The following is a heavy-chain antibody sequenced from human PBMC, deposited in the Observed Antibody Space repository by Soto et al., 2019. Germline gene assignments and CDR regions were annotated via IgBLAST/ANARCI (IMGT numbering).Heavy chain of an antibody. CDR2: INPNSGDT. J-gene: IGHJ4*02. Sequence: ASVKVSCKASGYIFTAYSMHWVRQAPGQGLEWLGWINPNSGDTIYAQKFQDRVTMTCDTSVSTAYLELSSLSSDDTALYYCAREASAVVSLDYWGQGTLVIVSS. CDR1: GYIFTAYS. CDR3: AREASAVVSLDY. V-gene: IGHV1-2*02. D-gene: IGHD2-15*01.